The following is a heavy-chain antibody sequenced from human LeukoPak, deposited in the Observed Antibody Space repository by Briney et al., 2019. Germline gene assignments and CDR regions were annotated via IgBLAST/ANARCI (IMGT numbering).Heavy chain of an antibody. CDR3: ATHFRITMVRDPESWFDP. CDR1: GYTLTELS. CDR2: FDPEDGET. J-gene: IGHJ5*02. D-gene: IGHD3-10*01. Sequence: GASVKVSCKVSGYTLTELSMHWVRQAPGKGLEWMGGFDPEDGETIYAQKFQGRVTMTEDTSTDTAYMELSSLRSEDTAVYYCATHFRITMVRDPESWFDPWGHGTLVTVSS. V-gene: IGHV1-24*01.